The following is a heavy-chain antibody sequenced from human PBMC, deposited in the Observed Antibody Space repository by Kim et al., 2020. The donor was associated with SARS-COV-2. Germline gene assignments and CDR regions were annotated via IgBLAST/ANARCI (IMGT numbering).Heavy chain of an antibody. Sequence: AGSLRLSCAVSGFTFNNFWLNWVRQAPGKGLEWVANINPDGSQRYYVDSVKGRFTISRDSAKNSLFLQMSSLRVEDTAVYYCARDRDHSFWGQGTLVTGSS. CDR1: GFTFNNFW. CDR3: ARDRDHSF. V-gene: IGHV3-7*01. D-gene: IGHD2-21*01. CDR2: INPDGSQR. J-gene: IGHJ4*02.